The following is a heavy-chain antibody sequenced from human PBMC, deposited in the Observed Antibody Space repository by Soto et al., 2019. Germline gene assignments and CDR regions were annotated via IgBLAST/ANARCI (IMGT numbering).Heavy chain of an antibody. CDR2: IYWDDDK. V-gene: IGHV2-5*02. J-gene: IGHJ4*02. Sequence: QITLKESGPTLVKPTQTLTLTCTFSGFSLSTSGVGVGWIRQPPGKALEWLALIYWDDDKRYSPSLKSRLTITQDTSKNQVVLTMTNMEPVDTATYYCAHHYGGNSVRDYWGQGTLVTVSS. D-gene: IGHD4-17*01. CDR1: GFSLSTSGVG. CDR3: AHHYGGNSVRDY.